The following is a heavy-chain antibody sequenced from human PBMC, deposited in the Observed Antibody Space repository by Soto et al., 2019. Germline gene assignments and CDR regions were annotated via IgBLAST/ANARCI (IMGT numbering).Heavy chain of an antibody. CDR1: GFSLSTSTVG. D-gene: IGHD3-10*01. CDR2: IYWDDDK. CDR3: VHRDYLHAFDV. Sequence: QITLKESGPTLVKPTQTLTLTCTFSGFSLSTSTVGVGWIRQPPGKALEWLALIYWDDDKRYSPSLKSRLTITKDTSKNHVALTMTNMDPVDTATYYCVHRDYLHAFDVWGQGTMVTVSS. J-gene: IGHJ3*01. V-gene: IGHV2-5*02.